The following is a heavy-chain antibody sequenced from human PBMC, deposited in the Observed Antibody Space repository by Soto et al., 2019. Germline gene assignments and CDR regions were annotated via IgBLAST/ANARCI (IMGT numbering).Heavy chain of an antibody. D-gene: IGHD5-18*01. J-gene: IGHJ5*02. Sequence: PGGSLRLSCAASGFTFSDYYMNWVRRAPGKGLEWVSSISSSSTIYYADSVKGRFTISRDNAKNSLYLQMNSLRAEDTAVYFCAKGGTSHIYGIDAWGPGTVVTVSS. V-gene: IGHV3-11*04. CDR2: ISSSSTI. CDR3: AKGGTSHIYGIDA. CDR1: GFTFSDYY.